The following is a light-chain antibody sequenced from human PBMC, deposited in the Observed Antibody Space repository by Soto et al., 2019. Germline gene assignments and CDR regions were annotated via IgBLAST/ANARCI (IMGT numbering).Light chain of an antibody. CDR1: QRGSSSY. J-gene: IGKJ1*01. CDR3: QVSEP. Sequence: EIVLTQSPATLSSSPGERATLSCRTSQRGSSSYLAWYQQKPGQAPRLLIYGASTRATGIPDRFSGSGSGTDFSLTISRLEPEDFAVYYCQVSEPFGQGTKVEIK. CDR2: GAS. V-gene: IGKV3-20*01.